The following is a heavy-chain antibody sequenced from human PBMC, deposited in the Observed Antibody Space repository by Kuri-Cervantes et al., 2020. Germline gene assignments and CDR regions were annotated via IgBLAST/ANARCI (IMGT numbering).Heavy chain of an antibody. CDR2: ITPFNGNT. CDR3: ARVTTGTLDGWFDP. V-gene: IGHV1-45*02. Sequence: SVKVSCKASGYTFTYRYLHWVRQAPGQALEWMGWITPFNGNTNYAQKFQDRVTITRDRSMSTAYMELSSLRSEDTAVYYCARVTTGTLDGWFDPWGQGTLVTVSS. J-gene: IGHJ5*02. CDR1: GYTFTYRY. D-gene: IGHD1-1*01.